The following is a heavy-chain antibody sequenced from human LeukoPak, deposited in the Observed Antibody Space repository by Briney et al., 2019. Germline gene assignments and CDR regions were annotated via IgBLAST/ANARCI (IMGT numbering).Heavy chain of an antibody. CDR3: ARGLYCGGDCYRFDP. CDR1: GYTFTGYY. V-gene: IGHV1-2*02. CDR2: INPNSGGT. J-gene: IGHJ5*02. D-gene: IGHD2-21*02. Sequence: ASVKVSCKASGYTFTGYYMHWVRQAPGQGLEWMGWINPNSGGTNYAQKFQGRVTMTRDTSISTAYMELSRLRSDDTAVYYCARGLYCGGDCYRFDPWGQGTLVTVSS.